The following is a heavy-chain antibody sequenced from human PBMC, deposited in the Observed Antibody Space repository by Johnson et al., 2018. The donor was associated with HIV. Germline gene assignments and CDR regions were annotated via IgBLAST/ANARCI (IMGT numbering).Heavy chain of an antibody. Sequence: VQLVESGGGLVKPGGSLRLSCAASGFSFDDYAMHWVRQVPGKGLEWVAGIGWNGLTIGYVYSLKGRFTISRNAATNSLYLRMDSLRTEDTAFYYCAKDRNYGSYLLFFDVWGQGTMVTVSS. J-gene: IGHJ3*01. D-gene: IGHD3-16*01. CDR3: AKDRNYGSYLLFFDV. CDR2: IGWNGLTI. V-gene: IGHV3-9*01. CDR1: GFSFDDYA.